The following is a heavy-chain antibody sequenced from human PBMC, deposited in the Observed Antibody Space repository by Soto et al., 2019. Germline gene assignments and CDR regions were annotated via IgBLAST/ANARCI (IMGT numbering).Heavy chain of an antibody. V-gene: IGHV1-18*01. Sequence: QVHLVQSGPEVKKPGASVKVSCKASGYTFNTYGITWVRQAPGQGLEWMAWINAYNGNSIYAMNFQGGFTVTTDTSTSAAYIELMSLTSDDTAVYFSASDRDRVADIWGLGTMVTVSS. CDR3: ASDRDRVADI. CDR2: INAYNGNS. J-gene: IGHJ3*02. CDR1: GYTFNTYG. D-gene: IGHD2-15*01.